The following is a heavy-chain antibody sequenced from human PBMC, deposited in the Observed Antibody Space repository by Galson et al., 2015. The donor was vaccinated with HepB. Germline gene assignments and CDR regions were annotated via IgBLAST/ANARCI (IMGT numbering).Heavy chain of an antibody. J-gene: IGHJ6*02. CDR2: ISGTGGST. CDR1: GFPFSSYA. CDR3: ASVVVPAANYYYYGMDV. Sequence: LRLSCAASGFPFSSYAMSWVRQAPGKGLEWVSAISGTGGSTYYADSVKGRFTISRDNSKNTLYLQMNSLRAEDTAVYYCASVVVPAANYYYYGMDVWGQGTTVTVSS. V-gene: IGHV3-23*01. D-gene: IGHD2-2*01.